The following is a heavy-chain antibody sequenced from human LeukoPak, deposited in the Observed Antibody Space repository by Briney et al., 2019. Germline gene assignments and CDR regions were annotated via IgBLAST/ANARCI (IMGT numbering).Heavy chain of an antibody. J-gene: IGHJ4*02. CDR3: ARDRAGAFDY. CDR2: IYYSGST. Sequence: SETLSLTCTVSGGSISSSSYYWGWIRQPPGKGLEWIGSIYYSGSTYYNPSLKSRVTISVDTSKNQFSLKLSSVTAADTAVYYCARDRAGAFDYWGQGTLVTVSS. CDR1: GGSISSSSYY. V-gene: IGHV4-39*02. D-gene: IGHD6-19*01.